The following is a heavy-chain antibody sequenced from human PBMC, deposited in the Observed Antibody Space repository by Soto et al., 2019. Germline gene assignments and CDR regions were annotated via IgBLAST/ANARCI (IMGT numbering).Heavy chain of an antibody. CDR3: ARDDYKDGGNNWFDP. CDR1: GGSITNYY. D-gene: IGHD3-16*01. V-gene: IGHV4-4*07. CDR2: IYTKERT. Sequence: PSESLSLTCTVSGGSITNYYWSWIRQPAGKGLEWIGRIYTKERTNYNLSFRNRVTMSVDTSKNQFSLKLDAVTAADTAVYYCARDDYKDGGNNWFDPWGQGTLVTVSS. J-gene: IGHJ5*02.